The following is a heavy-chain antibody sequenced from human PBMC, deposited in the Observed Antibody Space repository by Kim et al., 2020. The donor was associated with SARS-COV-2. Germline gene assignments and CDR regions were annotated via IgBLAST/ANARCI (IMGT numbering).Heavy chain of an antibody. CDR3: ARDHSSGRYYYYGMDV. Sequence: SETLSLTCTVSGGSVSSGSYYWSWIRQPPGKGLEWIGYIYYSGSTNYNPSLKSRVTISVDTSKNQFSLKLSSVTAADTAVYYCARDHSSGRYYYYGMDVWGQGTTVTVSS. J-gene: IGHJ6*02. D-gene: IGHD6-19*01. CDR2: IYYSGST. V-gene: IGHV4-61*01. CDR1: GGSVSSGSYY.